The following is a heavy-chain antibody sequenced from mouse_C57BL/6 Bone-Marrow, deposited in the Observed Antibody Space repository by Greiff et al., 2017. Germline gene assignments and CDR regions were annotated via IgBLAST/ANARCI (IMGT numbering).Heavy chain of an antibody. Sequence: EVMLVESGAELVRPGASVKLSCTASGFNIKDDYMHWVKQRPEQGLEWIGWIDSENGDTEYASKFQGKATITADTSSNTAYLQLSSLTSEDTAVYYCTTIITTGYWGQGTTLTVSS. CDR3: TTIITTGY. CDR2: IDSENGDT. CDR1: GFNIKDDY. D-gene: IGHD1-2*01. V-gene: IGHV14-4*01. J-gene: IGHJ2*01.